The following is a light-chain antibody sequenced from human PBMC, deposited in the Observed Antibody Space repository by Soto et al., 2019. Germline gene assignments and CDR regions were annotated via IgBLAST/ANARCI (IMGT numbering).Light chain of an antibody. CDR1: QRVDTSF. V-gene: IGKV3-20*01. CDR2: GTS. J-gene: IGKJ1*01. CDR3: QQYGSSPPT. Sequence: DIVLTQSPGTLSLSPGDSATLSCRASQRVDTSFLAWYLQKPGQAPRLLIYGTSNRATGIPDRFSASGSGTDFTLTINRLEPEDVALYYCQQYGSSPPTLGQGTKVDIK.